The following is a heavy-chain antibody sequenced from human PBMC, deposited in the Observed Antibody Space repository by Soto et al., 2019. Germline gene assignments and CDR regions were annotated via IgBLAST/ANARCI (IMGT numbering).Heavy chain of an antibody. D-gene: IGHD7-27*01. Sequence: SETLSLTCSVSGDSISNLDYFWAWIRQPPGQALEYIGYIYKRATTYYNPSFESRVAISVDTSKSQFSLNVTSVTAADTAVYFCARGRYCLTGRCFPNWFDSWGQGALVTVSS. V-gene: IGHV4-30-4*01. CDR2: IYKRATT. J-gene: IGHJ5*01. CDR1: GDSISNLDYF. CDR3: ARGRYCLTGRCFPNWFDS.